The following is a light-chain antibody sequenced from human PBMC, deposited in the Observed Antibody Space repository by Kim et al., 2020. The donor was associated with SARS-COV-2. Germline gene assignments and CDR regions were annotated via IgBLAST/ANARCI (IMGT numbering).Light chain of an antibody. J-gene: IGKJ1*01. Sequence: SPGERAPPSCRARQSVSGSSLAWYQQKPGQAPRLLIYGASSRATGIPDRFSGSVSGTDFTLTINRLEPEDSAVYYCQQYGNSPRTFGQGTKVDIK. CDR2: GAS. CDR1: QSVSGSS. V-gene: IGKV3-20*01. CDR3: QQYGNSPRT.